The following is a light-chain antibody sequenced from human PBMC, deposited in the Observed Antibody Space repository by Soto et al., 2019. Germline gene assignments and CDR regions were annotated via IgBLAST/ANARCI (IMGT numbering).Light chain of an antibody. V-gene: IGLV1-40*01. Sequence: QSVLTQPPSVSFALGQTGTISCTGSSSHIGAGFDVHWYQQLPGTAPKPPTYANTSRPSGVPDRFSGAKSGTSASLAITGLQPEDEADYYCQSYDINLSASGMFGGGTKVTVL. CDR2: ANT. J-gene: IGLJ3*02. CDR1: SSHIGAGFD. CDR3: QSYDINLSASGM.